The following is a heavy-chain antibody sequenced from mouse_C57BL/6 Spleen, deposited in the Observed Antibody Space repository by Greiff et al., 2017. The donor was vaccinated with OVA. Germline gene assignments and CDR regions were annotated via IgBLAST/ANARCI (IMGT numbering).Heavy chain of an antibody. Sequence: DVKLVESGGDLVKPGGSLKLSCAASGFTFSSYGMSWVRQTPDKRLEWVATISSGGSYTYYPDSVKGRFTISRDNAKNTLYLQMSSLKSEDTAMYYCASPLYYGSSYGGYFDVWGTGTTVTVSS. CDR1: GFTFSSYG. V-gene: IGHV5-6*02. D-gene: IGHD1-1*01. CDR2: ISSGGSYT. J-gene: IGHJ1*03. CDR3: ASPLYYGSSYGGYFDV.